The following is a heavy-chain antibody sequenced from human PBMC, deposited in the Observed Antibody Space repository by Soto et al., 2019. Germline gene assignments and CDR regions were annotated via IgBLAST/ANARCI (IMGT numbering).Heavy chain of an antibody. CDR1: GFTFDDYA. D-gene: IGHD6-13*01. CDR3: AKSNSIAAAGGYFDY. CDR2: ISWNSGSI. J-gene: IGHJ4*02. Sequence: EVQLVESGGGLVQPGRSLRLSCAASGFTFDDYAMHWVRQAPGKGLEWVSGISWNSGSIGYADSVKGRFTISRDNAKNSLYLQMNSLRAEDTALYDCAKSNSIAAAGGYFDYWGQGTLVTVSS. V-gene: IGHV3-9*01.